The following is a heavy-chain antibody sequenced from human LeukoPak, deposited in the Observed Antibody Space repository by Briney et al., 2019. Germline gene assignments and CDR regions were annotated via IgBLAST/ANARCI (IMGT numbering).Heavy chain of an antibody. J-gene: IGHJ4*02. D-gene: IGHD1-1*01. Sequence: SETLSLTCAVYGGSFSGYYWSWIRQPPGKGLEWIGEINHSGSTNYNPSLKSRVTISVDTSKNQFSLKLSSVTAADTAVYYCARADVHGPDYRGQGTLVTVSS. V-gene: IGHV4-34*01. CDR3: ARADVHGPDY. CDR2: INHSGST. CDR1: GGSFSGYY.